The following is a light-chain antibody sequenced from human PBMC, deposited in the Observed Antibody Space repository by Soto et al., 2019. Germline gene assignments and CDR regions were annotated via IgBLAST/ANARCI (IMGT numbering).Light chain of an antibody. CDR3: HQSNNWPQT. CDR1: QSISSD. V-gene: IGKV3-15*01. CDR2: GAS. J-gene: IGKJ1*01. Sequence: EIVMTQSPATLSVSPGERATLSCRASQSISSDVAWYQQKPGQAPRLLIYGASTTATGIPARFSGSGSGTEFSLTLTCLQSEDFAVYYCHQSNNWPQTFGQGTKVDIK.